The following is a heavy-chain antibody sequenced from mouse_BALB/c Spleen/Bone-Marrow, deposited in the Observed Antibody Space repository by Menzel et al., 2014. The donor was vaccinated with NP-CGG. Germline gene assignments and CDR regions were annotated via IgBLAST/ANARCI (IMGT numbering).Heavy chain of an antibody. CDR1: GYSITSGYG. D-gene: IGHD1-2*01. V-gene: IGHV3-1*02. J-gene: IGHJ3*01. Sequence: EVQLQQSGPDLAKPSQSLSLTCTVTGYSITSGYGWHWIRQFPGNKLEWMAYIHYSGNTDYNPSLKSRISITRDTSKNXFXLQLNSVTTEDTATYYCAREARTTARFAYWGQGTLVTVSA. CDR3: AREARTTARFAY. CDR2: IHYSGNT.